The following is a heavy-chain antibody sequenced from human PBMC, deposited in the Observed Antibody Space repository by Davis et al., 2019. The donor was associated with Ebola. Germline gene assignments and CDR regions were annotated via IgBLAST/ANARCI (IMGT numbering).Heavy chain of an antibody. Sequence: AASVKVSCQASGYTFTTYPMNWVRQAPGQGLEWMGWINTNTGNPTYAQGFTGRFVFSLDTSVSTAYLQISSLKAEDTAVYYCARDRHYYGMDVWGQGTTVTVSS. CDR1: GYTFTTYP. CDR3: ARDRHYYGMDV. V-gene: IGHV7-4-1*02. J-gene: IGHJ6*02. CDR2: INTNTGNP.